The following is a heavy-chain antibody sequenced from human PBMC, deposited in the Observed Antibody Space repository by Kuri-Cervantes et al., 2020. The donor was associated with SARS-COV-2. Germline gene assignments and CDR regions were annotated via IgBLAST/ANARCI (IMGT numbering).Heavy chain of an antibody. V-gene: IGHV3-11*06. CDR1: GFTFSDYY. D-gene: IGHD2-2*01. J-gene: IGHJ6*02. CDR2: ISSSSSYT. CDR3: ARGYCSSTSCPPYYYYGMDV. Sequence: GGSLRLSCAASGFTFSDYYMSWIRQAPGKGLEWVSYISSSSSYTNYADSVKGRFTISRDNAKNSLYLQMNSLRDEDTAVYYCARGYCSSTSCPPYYYYGMDVWGQGTTVTVSS.